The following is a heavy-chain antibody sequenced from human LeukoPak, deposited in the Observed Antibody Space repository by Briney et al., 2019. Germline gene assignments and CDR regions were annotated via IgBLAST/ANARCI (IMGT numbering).Heavy chain of an antibody. CDR2: IKSKTEGGTM. CDR3: TTGNSLGRDGNYFFDF. D-gene: IGHD1-7*01. V-gene: IGHV3-15*01. J-gene: IGHJ4*02. Sequence: PGGSLRLSCAASGFPFSTIWMNWVRQAPGKGLEWVGRIKSKTEGGTMDYAAPVKGRFTISRDDSKNTLYLQMNSLKTEDTAVYYCTTGNSLGRDGNYFFDFWRPGTLVTVSS. CDR1: GFPFSTIW.